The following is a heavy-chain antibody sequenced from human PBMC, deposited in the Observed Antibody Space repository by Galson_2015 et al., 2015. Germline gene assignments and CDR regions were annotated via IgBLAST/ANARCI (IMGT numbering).Heavy chain of an antibody. D-gene: IGHD4-17*01. V-gene: IGHV4-61*02. Sequence: TLSLTCTVSGGSISSGSYYWSWIRQPAGKGLEWIGRIYTSGSTNYNPSLKSRVTISVDTSKNQFSLKLSSVTAADTAVYYCARVGTTVTYGYSDYYYGMDVWGQGTTVTVSS. CDR2: IYTSGST. CDR1: GGSISSGSYY. J-gene: IGHJ6*02. CDR3: ARVGTTVTYGYSDYYYGMDV.